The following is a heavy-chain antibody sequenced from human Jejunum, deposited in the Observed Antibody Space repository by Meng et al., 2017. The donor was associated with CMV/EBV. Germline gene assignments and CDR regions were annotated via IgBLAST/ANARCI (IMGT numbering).Heavy chain of an antibody. D-gene: IGHD5-12*01. J-gene: IGHJ4*02. CDR2: ISWNTNSI. Sequence: SCAASGFMMEHFAMHWVRQAPGKGLEWVSGISWNTNSITYADAVRGRFSISRDNAKNSLYLQMNSLRPDDTAVYYCAGGDYGGYYYWGQGTLVTVSS. CDR1: GFMMEHFA. V-gene: IGHV3-9*01. CDR3: AGGDYGGYYY.